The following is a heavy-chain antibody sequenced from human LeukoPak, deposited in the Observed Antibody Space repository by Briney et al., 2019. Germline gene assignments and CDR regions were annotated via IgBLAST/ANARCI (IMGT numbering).Heavy chain of an antibody. CDR1: GCSISSCSYN. J-gene: IGHJ4*02. CDR3: ARLLYNWNGADY. Sequence: PSGTLSLSCTASGCSISSCSYNWVRQRQAPGKGLVWIGSIYYIGSTYYNSSLKSRVTISVDTSKNQFSLKLSSVTAADTAMYYCARLLYNWNGADYWGQGTLVTVSS. D-gene: IGHD1-20*01. V-gene: IGHV4-39*01. CDR2: IYYIGST.